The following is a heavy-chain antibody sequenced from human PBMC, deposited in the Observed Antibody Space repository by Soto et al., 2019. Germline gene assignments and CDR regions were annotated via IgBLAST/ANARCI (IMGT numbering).Heavy chain of an antibody. Sequence: ASVKVSCKVYGYTLTELSMHWVRQAPGKGLEWMGGFDPEDGETIYAQKFQGRVTMTEDTSTDTAYMELSSLRSEDTAVYYCESVSFSYRSEVSDAFDIWGQGTMVTVSS. CDR1: GYTLTELS. D-gene: IGHD4-4*01. CDR3: ESVSFSYRSEVSDAFDI. CDR2: FDPEDGET. J-gene: IGHJ3*02. V-gene: IGHV1-24*01.